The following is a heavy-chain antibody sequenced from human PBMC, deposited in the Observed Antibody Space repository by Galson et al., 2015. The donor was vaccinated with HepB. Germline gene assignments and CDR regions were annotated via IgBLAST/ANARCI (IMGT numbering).Heavy chain of an antibody. J-gene: IGHJ6*02. Sequence: SLRLSCAASGFKFNNYWMNWVRQAPGKGLEWVANIKRDGSEIFYVDSVKGRFTISRDNAKNSLYLQMHSLKAEDTAVYYCARDPYCGSDCHGPTFYSSYGMDVWGQGTTDTVSS. D-gene: IGHD2-21*02. CDR3: ARDPYCGSDCHGPTFYSSYGMDV. CDR1: GFKFNNYW. CDR2: IKRDGSEI. V-gene: IGHV3-7*01.